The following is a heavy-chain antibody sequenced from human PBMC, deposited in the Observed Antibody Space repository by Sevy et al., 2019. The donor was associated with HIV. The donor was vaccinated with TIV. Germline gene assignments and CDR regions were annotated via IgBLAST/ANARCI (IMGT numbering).Heavy chain of an antibody. CDR1: GLTFSSYW. V-gene: IGHV3-74*01. Sequence: GGSLRLSCAASGLTFSSYWMHWVRQAPGKGLVWVSRINGDGSSTSYADSVKGRLTISRDNANKTLYLQMNSLRAEDTAVYYCVRQRGDTVVLPDVLPDYGMDVWGQGTTVTVSS. CDR2: INGDGSST. CDR3: VRQRGDTVVLPDVLPDYGMDV. J-gene: IGHJ6*02. D-gene: IGHD2-2*01.